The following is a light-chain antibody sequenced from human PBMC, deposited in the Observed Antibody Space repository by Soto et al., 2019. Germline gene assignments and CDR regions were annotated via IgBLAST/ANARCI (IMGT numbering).Light chain of an antibody. J-gene: IGKJ4*01. Sequence: EIVLTQFPGTLSLSPGERATLSCRASQSVTSSYLAWYQQKPGQAPRLLIYGASSGATGIPARFSGSGSGADFTLPIDRLEPEDFTVYYCQQYGSSPRLTFGGGTKVDIK. CDR1: QSVTSSY. V-gene: IGKV3-20*01. CDR2: GAS. CDR3: QQYGSSPRLT.